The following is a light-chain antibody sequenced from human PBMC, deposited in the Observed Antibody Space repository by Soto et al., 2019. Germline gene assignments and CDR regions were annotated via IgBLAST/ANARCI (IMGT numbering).Light chain of an antibody. CDR3: ASYTMTTSVV. CDR1: KNDVGSSDF. Sequence: QSALTQPASVSGPLGQSITISCSGTKNDVGSSDFVSWFQQSPGKPPKLIIYDVRNRPSGVSDRFSGSKTENTASLTISGLQPDDEADYFCASYTMTTSVVFGGGTKVTVL. V-gene: IGLV2-14*03. CDR2: DVR. J-gene: IGLJ2*01.